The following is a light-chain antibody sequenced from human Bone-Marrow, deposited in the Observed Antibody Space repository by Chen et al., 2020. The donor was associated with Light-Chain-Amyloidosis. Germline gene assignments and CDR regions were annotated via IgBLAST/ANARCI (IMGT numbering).Light chain of an antibody. Sequence: DIQMTQSPSSLSAFVGDRVTITCQESQDISNYLNWYQQKPGKAPKLLIYDASSLVTGVPSRFSGSGSGTDFTFTISSLQPEDFATYYCQHYDSLPLTFGGGTKVEIK. CDR1: QDISNY. V-gene: IGKV1-33*01. J-gene: IGKJ4*01. CDR3: QHYDSLPLT. CDR2: DAS.